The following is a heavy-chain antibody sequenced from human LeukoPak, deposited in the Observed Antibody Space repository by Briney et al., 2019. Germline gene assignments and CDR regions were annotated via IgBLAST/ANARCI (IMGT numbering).Heavy chain of an antibody. J-gene: IGHJ5*02. Sequence: SETLSLTCTVSGGSISSYYWSWIRQPAGKGLEWIGRIYTSGSTTYNPSLKSRVTMSVDTSKNQFSLKLSSVTAADTAIYYCARDRGGYCSGGSCYSWFDPWGQGTLVTVSS. CDR2: IYTSGST. CDR1: GGSISSYY. V-gene: IGHV4-4*07. D-gene: IGHD2-15*01. CDR3: ARDRGGYCSGGSCYSWFDP.